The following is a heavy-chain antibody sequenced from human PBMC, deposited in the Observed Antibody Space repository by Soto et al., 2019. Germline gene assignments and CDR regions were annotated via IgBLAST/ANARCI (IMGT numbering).Heavy chain of an antibody. CDR2: INAGNGNT. CDR1: GYTFTSYA. V-gene: IGHV1-3*03. Sequence: ASVKVCCKAYGYTFTSYAIEWVGQAPGHGLEWMGWINAGNGNTKYSQKFQGRVTITRDTSASTAYMELSSLRPEDMAVYYCVRGSYYSSGTVHRPYDYWGQGTLVTVSS. D-gene: IGHD3-10*01. CDR3: VRGSYYSSGTVHRPYDY. J-gene: IGHJ4*02.